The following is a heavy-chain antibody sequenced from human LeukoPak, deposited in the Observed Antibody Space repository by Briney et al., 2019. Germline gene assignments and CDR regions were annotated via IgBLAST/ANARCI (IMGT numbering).Heavy chain of an antibody. J-gene: IGHJ4*02. CDR1: GGSVSSGSYY. V-gene: IGHV4-61*01. CDR2: IYYSGST. D-gene: IGHD1-26*01. Sequence: SETLSLTCTVSGGSVSSGSYYWSWIRQPPGKGLEWIGYIYYSGSTNYNPSLKSRVTISVDTSKNQFSLKLSSVTAADTAVYYCAVRAGSYSNFDYWGQGTLVTVSS. CDR3: AVRAGSYSNFDY.